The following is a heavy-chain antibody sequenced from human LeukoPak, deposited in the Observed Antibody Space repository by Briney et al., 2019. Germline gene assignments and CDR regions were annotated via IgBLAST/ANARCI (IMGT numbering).Heavy chain of an antibody. CDR3: ARDFHYYDSSGYAFDI. D-gene: IGHD3-22*01. J-gene: IGHJ3*02. V-gene: IGHV4-59*12. CDR2: IYYSGST. Sequence: SETLSLTCTVSGGSISSYYWSWIRQSPGKGLEWIGRIYYSGSTYYNPSLKSRVTISVDTSKNQFSLKLSSVTAADTAVYYCARDFHYYDSSGYAFDIWGQGTMVTVSS. CDR1: GGSISSYY.